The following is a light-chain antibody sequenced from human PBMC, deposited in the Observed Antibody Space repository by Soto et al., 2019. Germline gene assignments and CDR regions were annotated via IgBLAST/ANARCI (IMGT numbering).Light chain of an antibody. CDR2: RNN. V-gene: IGLV1-47*01. CDR3: GSWDSSLSAYV. CDR1: TSNIGSNY. J-gene: IGLJ1*01. Sequence: QSALTQPPSASGTPGQGVTISCSGSTSNIGSNYVYWYQQLPGTAPKLLIYRNNQRPSGVPDRFSGSKSGTSASLAITGFQTGDEADYYCGSWDSSLSAYVFGTGTKVTVL.